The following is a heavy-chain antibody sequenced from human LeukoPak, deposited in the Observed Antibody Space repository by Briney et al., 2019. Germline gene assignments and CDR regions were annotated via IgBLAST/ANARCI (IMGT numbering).Heavy chain of an antibody. D-gene: IGHD6-13*01. V-gene: IGHV4-34*01. J-gene: IGHJ1*01. CDR2: INHSGST. Sequence: SETLSLTCAVYGGSFSGYYWSWIRQPPGKGLEWIGEINHSGSTNYNTSLKSRVTISVDTSKNQFSLKLSSVTAADTAVYYCARGLSYSSSWYGSSYFQHWGQGTLVTVSS. CDR1: GGSFSGYY. CDR3: ARGLSYSSSWYGSSYFQH.